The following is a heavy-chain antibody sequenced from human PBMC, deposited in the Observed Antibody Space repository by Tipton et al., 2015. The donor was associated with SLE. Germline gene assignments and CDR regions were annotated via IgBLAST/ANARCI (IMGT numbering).Heavy chain of an antibody. J-gene: IGHJ3*02. Sequence: QLVQSGGGLVQPGGSLRLSCAASGFTFDDYAMHWVRQAPGKGLEWVSLISGDGAVTKYADSVRDRLTISRDSSKNTLYLQMTSLRSEDTALYYCAKGDDSYPPSAFDIWGQGTMVTVSS. CDR3: AKGDDSYPPSAFDI. D-gene: IGHD3-10*01. CDR2: ISGDGAVT. CDR1: GFTFDDYA. V-gene: IGHV3-43*02.